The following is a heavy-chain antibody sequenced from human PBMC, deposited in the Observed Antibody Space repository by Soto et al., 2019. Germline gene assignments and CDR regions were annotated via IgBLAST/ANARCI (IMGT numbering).Heavy chain of an antibody. J-gene: IGHJ3*02. CDR1: GGSISSYY. D-gene: IGHD3-16*01. CDR2: IYYSGSP. Sequence: QVQLQESGPGLVKPSETLSLTCTVSGGSISSYYWSWIRQPPGKGLEWIGYIYYSGSPNYNPSLKSRVTISVVTFNNPFSLKLSSVTAAVTDVYFCASRWGDAFDIWGQGTMVTVSS. CDR3: ASRWGDAFDI. V-gene: IGHV4-59*08.